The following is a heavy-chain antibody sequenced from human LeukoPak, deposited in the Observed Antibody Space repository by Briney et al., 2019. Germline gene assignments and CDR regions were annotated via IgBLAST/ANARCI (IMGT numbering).Heavy chain of an antibody. Sequence: GGSLRLSCAASGFNFSDYFMTWMRQAPGKGLEWVSYISSSSSNTNYADSVKGRFTISRDNAKNSLSLQMNSLRAEDTAVYYCARDLSYCTITSCSYYYYGMDVWGRGTTVTVSS. CDR3: ARDLSYCTITSCSYYYYGMDV. CDR1: GFNFSDYF. J-gene: IGHJ6*02. CDR2: ISSSSSNT. D-gene: IGHD2-2*01. V-gene: IGHV3-11*06.